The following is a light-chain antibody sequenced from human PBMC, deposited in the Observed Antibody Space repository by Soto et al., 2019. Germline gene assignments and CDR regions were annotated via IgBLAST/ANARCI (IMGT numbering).Light chain of an antibody. J-gene: IGLJ1*01. Sequence: QSVLTQPPSASGSPGQSVSISCTGTSSDVGGYNYVSWFQQHPGKAPKLIIHEVNQRPSGVPDRFSGSKSGNTASLTVSGLQAEAEADYYCSSYGGSENFVFGTGTKLTVL. CDR3: SSYGGSENFV. CDR2: EVN. CDR1: SSDVGGYNY. V-gene: IGLV2-8*01.